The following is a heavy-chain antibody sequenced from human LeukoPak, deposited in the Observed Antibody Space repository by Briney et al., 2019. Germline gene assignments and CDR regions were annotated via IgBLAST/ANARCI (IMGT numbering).Heavy chain of an antibody. J-gene: IGHJ3*02. V-gene: IGHV4-34*01. CDR2: INHSGST. D-gene: IGHD6-19*01. CDR3: ARKEQWLPHDAFDI. CDR1: GGSFSGYY. Sequence: PSETLSLTCAVSGGSFSGYYWSWIRQPPGKGLEWIGEINHSGSTNYNPSLKSRLTISVDTSKNQFSLKLSSVTAADTAVYYCARKEQWLPHDAFDIWGQGTMVTVSS.